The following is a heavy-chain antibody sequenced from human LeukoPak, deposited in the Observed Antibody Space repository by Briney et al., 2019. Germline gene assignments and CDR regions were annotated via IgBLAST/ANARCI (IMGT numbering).Heavy chain of an antibody. V-gene: IGHV1-18*01. CDR2: ISAXXGNT. J-gene: IGHJ3*02. CDR3: ARASRQIYDFWSGYHDAFDI. D-gene: IGHD3-3*01. Sequence: ASVKVSCKASGYTXTXYGISWVRQAPGXXXXXMGXISAXXGNTNYAQKLQGRVTMTTDTSTSTAYMELRSLRSDDTAVYYCARASRQIYDFWSGYHDAFDIWGQGTMVTVSS. CDR1: GYTXTXYG.